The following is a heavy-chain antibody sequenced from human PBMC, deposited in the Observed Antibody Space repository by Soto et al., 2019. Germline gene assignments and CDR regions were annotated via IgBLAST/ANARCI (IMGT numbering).Heavy chain of an antibody. CDR3: ARDPLRCSGGIQWDGAFES. CDR2: ISSSGSTI. CDR1: GFTFSDYY. Sequence: PGGSLRLSCAASGFTFSDYYMSWIRQAPGKGLEWVSYISSSGSTIYYADSVKGRFTISRDNAKNSLYLQMNSLRAEDTAVYYCARDPLRCSGGIQWDGAFESWGQGTMVTVAS. J-gene: IGHJ3*02. D-gene: IGHD2-15*01. V-gene: IGHV3-11*01.